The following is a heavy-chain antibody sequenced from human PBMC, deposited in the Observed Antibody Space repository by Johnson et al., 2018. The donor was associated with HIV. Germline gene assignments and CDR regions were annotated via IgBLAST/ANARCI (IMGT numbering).Heavy chain of an antibody. CDR1: GFTFTNAW. D-gene: IGHD5/OR15-5a*01. Sequence: VQLVESGGGLVKPGGSLRLSCAASGFTFTNAWMTWVRQAPGKGLEWVANIKEDGNEDYYADSLKGRFTVFRDNAKNSLYLQMNSLRAEDTAVYYCASVFDAFDIWGQGTMVTVSS. CDR2: IKEDGNED. V-gene: IGHV3-7*01. J-gene: IGHJ3*02. CDR3: ASVFDAFDI.